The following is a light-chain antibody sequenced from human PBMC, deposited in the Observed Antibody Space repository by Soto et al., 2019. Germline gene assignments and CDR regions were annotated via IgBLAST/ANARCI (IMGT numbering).Light chain of an antibody. CDR1: QSVSRN. CDR2: GAS. Sequence: EIVMTQSPATLSVSPGERATLSCRASQSVSRNLAWYQQKPGQAPRLLIYGASTRTTGIPARFSGSGYGTEFTLTISSLQSEDFAVYYCQQYNNWPPAFGGGTKVEIK. V-gene: IGKV3-15*01. J-gene: IGKJ4*01. CDR3: QQYNNWPPA.